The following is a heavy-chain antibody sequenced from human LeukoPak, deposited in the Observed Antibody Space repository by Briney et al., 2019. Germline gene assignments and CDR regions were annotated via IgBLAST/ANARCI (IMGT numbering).Heavy chain of an antibody. D-gene: IGHD3-10*01. Sequence: GGSLRLSCAASGFTFSSFEMNWVRQAPGKGLEWVSYISNSGSTIYYADSVKGRFAISRDNAKNSLYLQMNSLRGEDTAIYYCARDSATDCWGQGTLVTVSS. J-gene: IGHJ4*02. V-gene: IGHV3-48*03. CDR3: ARDSATDC. CDR1: GFTFSSFE. CDR2: ISNSGSTI.